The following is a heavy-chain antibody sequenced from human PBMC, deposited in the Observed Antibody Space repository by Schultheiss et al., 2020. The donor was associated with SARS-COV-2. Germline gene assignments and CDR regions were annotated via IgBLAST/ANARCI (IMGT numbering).Heavy chain of an antibody. Sequence: SETLSLTCAVSGYSISSGYYWGWIRQPPGKGLEWIGEINHSGSTNYNPSLKSRVTISVDTSKNQFSLKLSSVTAADTAVYYCARDRVDSSGYGYFQHWGQGTLVTVSS. CDR1: GYSISSGYY. V-gene: IGHV4-38-2*02. J-gene: IGHJ1*01. CDR2: INHSGST. D-gene: IGHD3-22*01. CDR3: ARDRVDSSGYGYFQH.